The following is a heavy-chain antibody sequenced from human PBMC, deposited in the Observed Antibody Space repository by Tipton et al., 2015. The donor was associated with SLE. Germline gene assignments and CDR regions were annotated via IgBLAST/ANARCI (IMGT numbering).Heavy chain of an antibody. J-gene: IGHJ6*03. CDR3: ARLPIGSSWLSYYYYYMDV. CDR1: GGSISSYY. V-gene: IGHV4-4*08. Sequence: TLSLTCTVSGGSISSYYWSWIRQPPGKGLEWIGYIYTGGSTNYNPSLKSRVTISVDTSKNQFTLKLSSVTAADTAVYYCARLPIGSSWLSYYYYYMDVWGKGTTVTVSS. CDR2: IYTGGST. D-gene: IGHD6-13*01.